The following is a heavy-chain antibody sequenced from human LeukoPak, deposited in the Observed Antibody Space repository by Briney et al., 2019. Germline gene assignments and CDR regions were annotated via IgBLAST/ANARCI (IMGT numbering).Heavy chain of an antibody. CDR3: ARSQLNLYYFDY. Sequence: TSETLSLTCTVSGGSISRSSYYWGWIRQPPGKGLEWIGSIYYSGSTYYNPSLKSRVTISVDTSKNQFSLKLSSVTAADTAVYYCARSQLNLYYFDYWRQGTLVTVSS. J-gene: IGHJ4*02. CDR2: IYYSGST. V-gene: IGHV4-39*01. CDR1: GGSISRSSYY. D-gene: IGHD1-1*01.